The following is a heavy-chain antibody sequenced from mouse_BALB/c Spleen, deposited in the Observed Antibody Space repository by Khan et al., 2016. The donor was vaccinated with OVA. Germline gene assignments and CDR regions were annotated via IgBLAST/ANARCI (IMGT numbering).Heavy chain of an antibody. J-gene: IGHJ4*01. Sequence: QIQLVQSGPELKKPGETVRISCKASGYTFTTAGIQWVQKMPGKGLKWIGWINTHSGVPKYAEDFKGRFAFSLEISVSTAYLQITNLKNEDTATYFCARGGAAYNRNDGGAMDYWGQGTSVTVSS. V-gene: IGHV9-4*02. CDR1: GYTFTTAG. D-gene: IGHD2-14*01. CDR2: INTHSGVP. CDR3: ARGGAAYNRNDGGAMDY.